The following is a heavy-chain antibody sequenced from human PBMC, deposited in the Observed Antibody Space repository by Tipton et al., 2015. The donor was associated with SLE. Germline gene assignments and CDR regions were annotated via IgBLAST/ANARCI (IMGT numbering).Heavy chain of an antibody. D-gene: IGHD1-14*01. CDR1: GGTFSSYA. CDR3: AREGVRNPLNYYGMDV. CDR2: IIPIFGTA. J-gene: IGHJ6*02. V-gene: IGHV1-69*05. Sequence: QSGAEVKKPGSSVKVSCKASGGTFSSYAFSWVRQAPGQGLEWMGGIIPIFGTANYAQKFQGRVTITTDESTSTAYMELRSLRSDDTAVYYWAREGVRNPLNYYGMDVWGQGTTVTVSS.